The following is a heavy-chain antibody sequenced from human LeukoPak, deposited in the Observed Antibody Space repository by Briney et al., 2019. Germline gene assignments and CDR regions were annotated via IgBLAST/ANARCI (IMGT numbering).Heavy chain of an antibody. CDR2: ISSSSSYI. CDR1: GFTFSSYS. Sequence: GGSLRLSCAASGFTFSSYSMNWVRQAPGKGLEWVSSISSSSSYIYYADSVKGRFTISRDNSKNTLYLQMNSLRAEDTAVYYCARDQILMVYWYFDLWGRGTLVTVSS. CDR3: ARDQILMVYWYFDL. D-gene: IGHD2-8*01. V-gene: IGHV3-21*01. J-gene: IGHJ2*01.